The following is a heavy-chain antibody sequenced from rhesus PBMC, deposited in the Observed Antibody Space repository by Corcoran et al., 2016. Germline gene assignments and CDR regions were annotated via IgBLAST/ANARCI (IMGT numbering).Heavy chain of an antibody. CDR2: IGGSSGST. CDR3: SRGSYGIFDY. D-gene: IGHD4-4*01. J-gene: IGHJ4*01. Sequence: QVQLQESGPGLVKPSETLSLTCAVSGYSISSGYGWSWIRQPPGKGLEWIGYIGGSSGSTNYNPSLNSRVTISKDTSKNQFSLKLSSVTAADTAVYYCSRGSYGIFDYWGQGVLVTVSS. CDR1: GYSISSGYG. V-gene: IGHV4-127*01.